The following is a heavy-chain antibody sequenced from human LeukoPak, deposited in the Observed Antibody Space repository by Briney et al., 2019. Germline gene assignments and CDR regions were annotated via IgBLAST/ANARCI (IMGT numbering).Heavy chain of an antibody. Sequence: GGSLRLSCAVSGFTFSSYRMNWVRQAPGKGLEWVSFISTSSSYIYYADSVKGRFTISRDNAKNSLYLQMNSLRAEDTAVYYCARASSSWYYFDYWGQGTLVTVSS. V-gene: IGHV3-21*01. CDR3: ARASSSWYYFDY. J-gene: IGHJ4*02. D-gene: IGHD6-13*01. CDR2: ISTSSSYI. CDR1: GFTFSSYR.